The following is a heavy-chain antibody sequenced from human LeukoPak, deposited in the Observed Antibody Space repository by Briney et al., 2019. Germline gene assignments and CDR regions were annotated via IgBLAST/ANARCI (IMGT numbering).Heavy chain of an antibody. CDR3: ARHYGNDILTESGFDP. Sequence: ASVKVSCKASGYTFTGYYIHWVRQAPGQGLEWMGWINPNSGGTNYAQKFQNRVTMTRDTSISTAYMELVRLRSDDTAVYYCARHYGNDILTESGFDPWGQGTLVTVSS. V-gene: IGHV1-2*02. CDR2: INPNSGGT. J-gene: IGHJ5*02. D-gene: IGHD3-9*01. CDR1: GYTFTGYY.